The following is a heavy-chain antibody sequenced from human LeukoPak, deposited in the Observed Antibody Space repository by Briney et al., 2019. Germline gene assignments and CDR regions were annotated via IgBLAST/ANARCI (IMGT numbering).Heavy chain of an antibody. V-gene: IGHV3-53*01. CDR3: ARVFGYSYGWGHDYYYYMDV. D-gene: IGHD5-18*01. Sequence: GGSLRLSCAASGFTVSSNYMSWVRQAPGKGLEWVSVIYSGGSTYYADSVKGRFTISRDNSKNTLYLQMNSLRAEDTAVYYCARVFGYSYGWGHDYYYYMDVWGKGTTVTVSS. CDR1: GFTVSSNY. J-gene: IGHJ6*03. CDR2: IYSGGST.